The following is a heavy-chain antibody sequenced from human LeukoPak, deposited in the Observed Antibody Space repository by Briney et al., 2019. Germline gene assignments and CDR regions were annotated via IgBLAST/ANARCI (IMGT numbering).Heavy chain of an antibody. CDR1: GGSITSRNYY. D-gene: IGHD5-24*01. V-gene: IGHV4-30-4*01. Sequence: SQTLSLTCTVSGGSITSRNYYWNWIRQPPGKGLEWIGYISYSGSTHYSPSVRSRVNILRDTSKNQFSLKLTSVTAADTAVYYCVRGGEGYYYGHWGQGTLVTVSS. CDR2: ISYSGST. J-gene: IGHJ4*02. CDR3: VRGGEGYYYGH.